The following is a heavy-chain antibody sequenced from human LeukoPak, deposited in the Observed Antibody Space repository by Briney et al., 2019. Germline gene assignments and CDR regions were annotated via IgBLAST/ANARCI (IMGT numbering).Heavy chain of an antibody. CDR2: IIPIFGTA. CDR1: GGTFSSYA. D-gene: IGHD2-2*02. CDR3: ARARSYCSSTSCYKDYYYMDV. V-gene: IGHV1-69*13. Sequence: GASVKVSCKASGGTFSSYAISWVRQAPGRGLEWMGGIIPIFGTANYAQKFLGRVTITADESTSTAYMELSSLRSEDTAVYYCARARSYCSSTSCYKDYYYMDVWGKGTTVTVSS. J-gene: IGHJ6*03.